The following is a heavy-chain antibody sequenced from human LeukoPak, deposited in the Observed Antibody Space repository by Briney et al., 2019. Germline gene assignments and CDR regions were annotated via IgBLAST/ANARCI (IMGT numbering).Heavy chain of an antibody. CDR3: AGLGEYQLLQATSI. CDR1: GGSISSSNW. V-gene: IGHV4-4*02. CDR2: IYHSGST. Sequence: SGTLSLTCAVSGGSISSSNWWSWVRQPPGKGLEWIGEIYHSGSTNYNPSLKSRVTISVDKPKNQFSLKLSSVTAADTAVYYCAGLGEYQLLQATSIWGQGTLVTVSS. J-gene: IGHJ4*02. D-gene: IGHD2-2*01.